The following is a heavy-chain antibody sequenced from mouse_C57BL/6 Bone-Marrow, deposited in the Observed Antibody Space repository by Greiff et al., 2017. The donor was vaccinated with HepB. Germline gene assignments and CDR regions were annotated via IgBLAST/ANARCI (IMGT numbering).Heavy chain of an antibody. CDR1: GYSFTDYN. CDR3: ARKGGELGRNAMDY. V-gene: IGHV1-18*01. Sequence: VQLKQSGPELVKPGASVKISCKASGYSFTDYNMHWVKQSHGKSLEWIGDINPNNGGTSYNQKFKGKATLTVDKSSSTAYMELRSLTSEDSAVYYCARKGGELGRNAMDYWGQGTSVTVSS. CDR2: INPNNGGT. D-gene: IGHD4-1*01. J-gene: IGHJ4*01.